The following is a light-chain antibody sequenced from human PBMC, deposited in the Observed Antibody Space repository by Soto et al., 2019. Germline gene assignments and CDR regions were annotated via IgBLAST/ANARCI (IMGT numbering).Light chain of an antibody. CDR3: LQVKNFPRT. Sequence: DIQMTQAPSSVSASVGDRVTITCRASQDINNRVAWFQQRPRRAPKYLIQAASILQSGFPSRFSATGSGTDFTLTIDSLQPEDFATYYCLQVKNFPRTFGQGTKLEIK. J-gene: IGKJ1*01. CDR2: AAS. V-gene: IGKV1-12*01. CDR1: QDINNR.